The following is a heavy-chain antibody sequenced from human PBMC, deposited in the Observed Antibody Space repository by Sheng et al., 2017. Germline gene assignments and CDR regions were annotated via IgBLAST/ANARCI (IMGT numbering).Heavy chain of an antibody. CDR3: ARGRWAEQWSTIRYSYHYIEV. CDR2: IIPKVGLP. D-gene: IGHD5-18*01. V-gene: IGHV1-69*04. J-gene: IGHJ6*03. CDR1: AGTFATYA. Sequence: QVQLVQSGAEVKKPGSSMKVSCKTSAGTFATYAISWVRQAPGQGLEWMGGIIPKVGLPTYSQNFQGRVSITADKSTNTVYMDLSGLTSEDTAVYYCARGRWAEQWSTIRYSYHYIEVWGTGTTVAVSS.